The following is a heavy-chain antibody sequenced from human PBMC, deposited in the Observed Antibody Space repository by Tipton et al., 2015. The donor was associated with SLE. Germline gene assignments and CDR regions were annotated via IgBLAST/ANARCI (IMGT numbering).Heavy chain of an antibody. Sequence: GSLRLSCAASGFTFSSYWMSWVRQAPGKGLEWVANIKQDGSEKYYVDSVKGRFTISRDNAKNSLYLQMNSLRAEDTAVYYCARDRGSYFYYMDVWGKGTTVTVSS. CDR3: ARDRGSYFYYMDV. CDR2: IKQDGSEK. D-gene: IGHD1-26*01. J-gene: IGHJ6*03. CDR1: GFTFSSYW. V-gene: IGHV3-7*01.